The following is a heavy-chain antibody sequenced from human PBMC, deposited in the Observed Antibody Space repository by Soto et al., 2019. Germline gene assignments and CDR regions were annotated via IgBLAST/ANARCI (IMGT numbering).Heavy chain of an antibody. V-gene: IGHV1-18*04. CDR2: ISAYNGNT. CDR1: GYTFTIYG. J-gene: IGHJ2*01. D-gene: IGHD1-7*01. CDR3: ARGSLELSKVGWYFDL. Sequence: ASVKVSCKASGYTFTIYGISCVLQSPLQGLEWMGWISAYNGNTNYAQKLQGRVTMTTDTSTSTAYMELRSLRSDDTAVYYCARGSLELSKVGWYFDLWGRGTLVTVSS.